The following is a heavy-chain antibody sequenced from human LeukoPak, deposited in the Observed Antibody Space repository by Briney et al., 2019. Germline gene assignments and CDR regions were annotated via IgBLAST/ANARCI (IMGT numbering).Heavy chain of an antibody. CDR2: INPSGGST. V-gene: IGHV1-46*03. J-gene: IGHJ4*02. CDR3: ASAYRGGDCYGSRGLSADY. Sequence: ASVKVSCKASGYTFTSYYMHWVRQAPGQGREWMGIINPSGGSTSYAQKFQGRVTMTRDTSTSTVYMELISLRSEDTAVYYCASAYRGGDCYGSRGLSADYWGQGTLVTVSS. D-gene: IGHD2-21*01. CDR1: GYTFTSYY.